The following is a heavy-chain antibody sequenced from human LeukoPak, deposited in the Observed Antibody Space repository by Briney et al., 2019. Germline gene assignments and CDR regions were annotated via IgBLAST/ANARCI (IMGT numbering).Heavy chain of an antibody. V-gene: IGHV1-18*01. CDR3: ARDLRSSPASYYYYGMDV. J-gene: IGHJ6*02. CDR1: GYTFTSYG. D-gene: IGHD1-26*01. Sequence: GASVKASCKASGYTFTSYGISWVRQAPGQGLEWMGWISAYNGNTNYAQKLQGRVTMTTDTSTSTAYMELRSLRSDDTAVYYCARDLRSSPASYYYYGMDVWGQGTTVTVSS. CDR2: ISAYNGNT.